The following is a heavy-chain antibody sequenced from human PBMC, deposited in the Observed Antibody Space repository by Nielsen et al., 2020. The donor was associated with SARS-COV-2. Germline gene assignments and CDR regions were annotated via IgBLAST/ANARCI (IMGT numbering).Heavy chain of an antibody. CDR2: MYYSGST. D-gene: IGHD2-2*01. CDR3: ARQHCTSTTCYGNWYFDL. Sequence: GSLRLSCSVSGGSITSNYWSWIRQSPGKGLEWIGYMYYSGSTTYNPSLKSRVTISVDTSKNQVSLKLNSVTAADTAVYYCARQHCTSTTCYGNWYFDLWGRGALVTVSS. J-gene: IGHJ2*01. CDR1: GGSITSNY. V-gene: IGHV4-59*01.